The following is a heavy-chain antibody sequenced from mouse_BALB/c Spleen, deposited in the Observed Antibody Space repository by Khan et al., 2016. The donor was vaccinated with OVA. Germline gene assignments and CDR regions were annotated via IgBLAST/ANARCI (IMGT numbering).Heavy chain of an antibody. CDR1: GYTFTNYG. CDR3: ARSRWLLPPMDY. CDR2: INTNTGEP. Sequence: QIQLVQSGPELKKPGETVKISCKASGYTFTNYGMNWVKQSPGKGLKWMGWINTNTGEPTYAEEFKGRFAFSLEKSASTSYLQINNIKNEDTATYVCARSRWLLPPMDYWGQGTSFTVSS. J-gene: IGHJ4*01. V-gene: IGHV9-3*02. D-gene: IGHD2-3*01.